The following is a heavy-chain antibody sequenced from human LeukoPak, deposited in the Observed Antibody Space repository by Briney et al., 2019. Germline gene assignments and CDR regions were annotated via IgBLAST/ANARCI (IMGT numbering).Heavy chain of an antibody. CDR3: AKDRRYCSSTSCYTGEFDY. CDR2: ISGSGGST. J-gene: IGHJ4*02. Sequence: PGGSLRLSCAASGFTFSSYAMSWVRQAPGKGLEWVSAISGSGGSTYYADSVKGRFTISRDNSKNTLYLQMNSLRAEDTAVYYCAKDRRYCSSTSCYTGEFDYWGQGTLVTVPS. D-gene: IGHD2-2*02. V-gene: IGHV3-23*01. CDR1: GFTFSSYA.